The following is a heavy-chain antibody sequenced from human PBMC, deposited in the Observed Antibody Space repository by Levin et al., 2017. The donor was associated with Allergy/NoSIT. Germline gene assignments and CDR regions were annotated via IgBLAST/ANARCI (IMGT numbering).Heavy chain of an antibody. V-gene: IGHV3-33*01. CDR3: AGRMDWFDP. D-gene: IGHD1-26*01. Sequence: LSLTCAASGFTFSSYGMHWVRQAPGKGLEWVAVIWYDGSNKYYADSVKGRFTITRDNSKNTRYLQMNSLRAEDTAVYYCAGRMDWFDPWGQGTLVTVSS. J-gene: IGHJ5*02. CDR2: IWYDGSNK. CDR1: GFTFSSYG.